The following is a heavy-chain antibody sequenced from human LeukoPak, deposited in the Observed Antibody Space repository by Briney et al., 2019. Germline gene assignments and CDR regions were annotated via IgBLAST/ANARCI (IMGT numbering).Heavy chain of an antibody. D-gene: IGHD3-10*01. CDR2: ISYDGSNK. J-gene: IGHJ4*02. CDR1: GFTFSSYA. Sequence: PGGSLRLSCAAAGFTFSSYAMLWVRQAPDKGLEWVAVISYDGSNKYYADSVKGRFTISRDNSKNTLYLQMNSLRVEDTAVYYCARDPYYMVRGVIKGYFDNWGQGTLVTVSS. V-gene: IGHV3-30*04. CDR3: ARDPYYMVRGVIKGYFDN.